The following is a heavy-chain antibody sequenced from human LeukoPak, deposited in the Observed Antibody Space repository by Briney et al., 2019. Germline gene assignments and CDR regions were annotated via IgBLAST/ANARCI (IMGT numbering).Heavy chain of an antibody. V-gene: IGHV3-33*01. CDR1: EFIFSSYG. Sequence: PGGSLRLSCAASEFIFSSYGMHWVRQAPGKGLEWVAVIWFDGSSKYYADSVKGRFTISRDNSKNTLYLQMNSLRVEGTAVYFCARGYGGNSAAFDIWGQGTMVTVSS. J-gene: IGHJ3*02. D-gene: IGHD4-23*01. CDR3: ARGYGGNSAAFDI. CDR2: IWFDGSSK.